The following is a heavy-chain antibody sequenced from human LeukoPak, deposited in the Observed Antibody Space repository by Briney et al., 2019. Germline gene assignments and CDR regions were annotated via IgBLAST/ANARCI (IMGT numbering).Heavy chain of an antibody. CDR1: GFTFSGSA. Sequence: GGSLRLSCTASGFTFSGSAMHWVRQASGKGLEWVGRIRSKANSYATAYAASVKGRFTISRDDSKNTAYLQMNSLKTEDTAVYYCTTDQDTAMAQPFDYWGQGTLVTVSS. CDR3: TTDQDTAMAQPFDY. CDR2: IRSKANSYAT. V-gene: IGHV3-73*01. J-gene: IGHJ4*02. D-gene: IGHD5-18*01.